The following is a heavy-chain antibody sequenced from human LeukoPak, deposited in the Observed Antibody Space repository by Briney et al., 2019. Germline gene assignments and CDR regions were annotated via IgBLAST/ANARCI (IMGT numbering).Heavy chain of an antibody. CDR2: ISSNGGST. D-gene: IGHD1-26*01. CDR3: ARGEGGGSGTIPYY. CDR1: GFTFSSYA. Sequence: PGGSLRLSCAASGFTFSSYALHWVRQAPGKGLEYVSAISSNGGSTYYANPVKGRFTISRDNSKNTLYLQMGSLRAEDMAVYYCARGEGGGSGTIPYYWGQGTLVTVSS. V-gene: IGHV3-64*01. J-gene: IGHJ4*02.